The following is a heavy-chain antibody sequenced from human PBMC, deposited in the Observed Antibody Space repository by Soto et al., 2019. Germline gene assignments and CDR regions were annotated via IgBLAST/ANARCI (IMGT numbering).Heavy chain of an antibody. CDR2: IYHSGST. V-gene: IGHV4-38-2*01. CDR3: ASSDVVRRYFDY. J-gene: IGHJ4*02. CDR1: GYSISSGYY. Sequence: SETLSLTCAVSGYSISSGYYWGWIRQPPGKGLEWIGSIYHSGSTYYNPSLKSRVTIAVDTSKNQFSLKLSSVTAADTAVYYCASSDVVRRYFDYWRQGTLVTAAS. D-gene: IGHD2-15*01.